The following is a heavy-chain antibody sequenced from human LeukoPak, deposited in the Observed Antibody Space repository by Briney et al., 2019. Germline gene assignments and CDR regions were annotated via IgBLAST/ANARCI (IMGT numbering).Heavy chain of an antibody. CDR2: ISSSGSTI. Sequence: GGSLRLSCAASGFTFSSYEMNWVRQAPGKGLEWVSYISSSGSTIYYADSVKGRFTISRYNAKNSLYLQTNSLRAEDTAVYYCAGFGSYYDYWGQGTLITVSS. V-gene: IGHV3-48*03. CDR1: GFTFSSYE. J-gene: IGHJ4*02. D-gene: IGHD3-10*01. CDR3: AGFGSYYDY.